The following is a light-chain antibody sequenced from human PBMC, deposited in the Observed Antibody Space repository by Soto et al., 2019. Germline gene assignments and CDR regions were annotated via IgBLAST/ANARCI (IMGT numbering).Light chain of an antibody. V-gene: IGLV1-40*01. CDR2: GDT. CDR3: QSYDSSLTGRVV. CDR1: SSNIGAGYD. J-gene: IGLJ3*02. Sequence: QLVLTQPPSVSGAPGQRVTISCTGSSSNIGAGYDVHWYQQLPGTAPKVLIYGDTNRPSGVPDRFSGSKSGTSASLAITGLRAEDEAHYYCQSYDSSLTGRVVFGGGTKLTVL.